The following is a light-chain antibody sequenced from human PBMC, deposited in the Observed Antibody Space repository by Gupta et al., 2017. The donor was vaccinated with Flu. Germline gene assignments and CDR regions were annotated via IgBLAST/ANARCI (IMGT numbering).Light chain of an antibody. CDR1: QSLLDANGYNY. CDR2: LAS. CDR3: MQALHTPPT. Sequence: ETVMTQSPLSLSVTPGEPASISCRSSQSLLDANGYNYLDWYLQKPGQSPQLLIYLASNRAPGVPDRFSGSGSGTTFTLKISRVEAEDVGVYYCMQALHTPPTFGQGTKVEVK. V-gene: IGKV2-28*01. J-gene: IGKJ1*01.